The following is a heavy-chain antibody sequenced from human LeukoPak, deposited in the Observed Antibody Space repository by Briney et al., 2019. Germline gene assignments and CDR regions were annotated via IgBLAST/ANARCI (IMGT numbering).Heavy chain of an antibody. V-gene: IGHV3-48*01. D-gene: IGHD2-8*02. CDR2: ISSSSSTI. J-gene: IGHJ4*02. CDR3: ARARGGRTYSETGGYPVFDN. CDR1: GFSFSDFD. Sequence: GGSLRLSCATSGFSFSDFDMQWVRQAPGQGLEWVSYISSSSSTIYYADSVKGRFTISRDNAKNSLYLQMNSLRAEDTAVYFCARARGGRTYSETGGYPVFDNWGQGTLVTVSS.